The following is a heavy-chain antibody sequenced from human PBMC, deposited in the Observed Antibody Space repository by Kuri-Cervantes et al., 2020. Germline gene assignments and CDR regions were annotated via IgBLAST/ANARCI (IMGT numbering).Heavy chain of an antibody. CDR3: ARDRGSSSWSIYYYYYYGMDV. Sequence: GGSLRLSCAASGFTFSSYAMHWVRQAPGKGLEWVAVISYDGSNKYYADSVKGRFTISRDNSKNTLHLQMNSLRAEDTAVYYCARDRGSSSWSIYYYYYYGMDVWGQGTTVTVSS. J-gene: IGHJ6*02. D-gene: IGHD6-13*01. V-gene: IGHV3-30-3*01. CDR1: GFTFSSYA. CDR2: ISYDGSNK.